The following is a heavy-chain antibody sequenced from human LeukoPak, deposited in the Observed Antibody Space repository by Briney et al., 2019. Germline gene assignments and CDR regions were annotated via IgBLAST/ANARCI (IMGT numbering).Heavy chain of an antibody. CDR2: ISYDGSNK. CDR3: ARDFALPRGDAFDI. CDR1: GFTFSSYA. Sequence: PGGSLRLSCAASGFTFSSYAMHWVRQAPGKGLEWVAVISYDGSNKYYADSVKGRFTISRDNSKNTLYLQMNSLRAEDTAVYYCARDFALPRGDAFDIWGQGTMVTVSS. J-gene: IGHJ3*02. D-gene: IGHD3/OR15-3a*01. V-gene: IGHV3-30-3*01.